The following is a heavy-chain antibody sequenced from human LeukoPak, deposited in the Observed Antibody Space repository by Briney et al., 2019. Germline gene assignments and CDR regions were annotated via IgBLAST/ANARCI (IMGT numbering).Heavy chain of an antibody. D-gene: IGHD6-6*01. V-gene: IGHV1-69*13. CDR1: GGTFSSYA. Sequence: SVKVSCKASGGTFSSYAISWVRQAPGQGLEWMGGIIPIFGTANYAQKFQGRVTITADESTSTAYMELSSLRSEDTAVYYCARSARIAARPTAWFDPWGQGTLVTVSS. CDR2: IIPIFGTA. CDR3: ARSARIAARPTAWFDP. J-gene: IGHJ5*02.